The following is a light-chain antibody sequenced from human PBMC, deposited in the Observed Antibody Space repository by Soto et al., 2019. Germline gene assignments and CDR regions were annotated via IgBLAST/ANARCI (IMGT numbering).Light chain of an antibody. CDR3: QQYGSSPPWT. CDR1: QSVSSSY. J-gene: IGKJ1*01. Sequence: EIVLTQSPGTLSLSPGERATLSCRASQSVSSSYLAWYQQKPGHAPRRLIYGASSRATGIPDRFSGSGSGTDFTLTISRLEPEDFAVYYCQQYGSSPPWTFGQGTKWIS. CDR2: GAS. V-gene: IGKV3-20*01.